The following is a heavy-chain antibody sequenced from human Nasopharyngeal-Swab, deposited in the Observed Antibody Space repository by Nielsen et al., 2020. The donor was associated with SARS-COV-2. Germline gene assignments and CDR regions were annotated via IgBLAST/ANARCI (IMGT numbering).Heavy chain of an antibody. CDR2: FGSDGVKT. Sequence: GGSLRLSCAASGFTVSSNYMSWVRQAPGKGLEWVSHFGSDGVKTFYADSVKGRFTISKDNSKNTLYLQMGSLRADDTAVYFCAKILRPGAGYFDSWGQGTLVTVSS. V-gene: IGHV3-53*01. D-gene: IGHD7-27*01. J-gene: IGHJ4*02. CDR1: GFTVSSNY. CDR3: AKILRPGAGYFDS.